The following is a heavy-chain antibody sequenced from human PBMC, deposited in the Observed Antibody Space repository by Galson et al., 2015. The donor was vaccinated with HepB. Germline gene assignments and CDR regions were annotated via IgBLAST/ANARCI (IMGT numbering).Heavy chain of an antibody. Sequence: SLRLSCAASGFTFSSYWMHWVRQAPGKGLVWVSRINSDGSSTSYADSVKGRFTISRDNAKNTLYLQMNSLRAEDTAVYYCARDLAQNYYDSSGDTYDAFDIWGQGTMVTVSS. J-gene: IGHJ3*02. CDR1: GFTFSSYW. CDR2: INSDGSST. V-gene: IGHV3-74*01. CDR3: ARDLAQNYYDSSGDTYDAFDI. D-gene: IGHD3-22*01.